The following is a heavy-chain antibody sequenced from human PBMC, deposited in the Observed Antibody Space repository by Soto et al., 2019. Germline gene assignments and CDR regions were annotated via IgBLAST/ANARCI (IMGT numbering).Heavy chain of an antibody. D-gene: IGHD4-4*01. CDR1: GGSISSYY. CDR2: IYYSGST. J-gene: IGHJ6*03. V-gene: IGHV4-59*08. CDR3: ARMGRSTGFYYMDV. Sequence: SSETLSLTCTVSGGSISSYYWSWIRQPPGKGLEWIGYIYYSGSTNYNPSLKSRVTVSVDTSKNQFSLKLSSVTAADTAVYYCARMGRSTGFYYMDVWGKGTTVTVSS.